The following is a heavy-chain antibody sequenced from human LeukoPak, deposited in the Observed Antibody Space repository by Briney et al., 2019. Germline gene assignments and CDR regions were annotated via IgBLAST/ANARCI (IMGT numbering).Heavy chain of an antibody. CDR1: GYTLTELS. CDR2: FDPEDGET. J-gene: IGHJ3*02. Sequence: ASVKVCCKVSGYTLTELSMHWVRQAPGKGLEWMGGFDPEDGETIYAQKFQGRVTMTEDTSTDTAYMELSSLRSEDTAVYYCATAFQVRGVITWSDAFDIWGQGTMVTVSS. D-gene: IGHD3-10*01. V-gene: IGHV1-24*01. CDR3: ATAFQVRGVITWSDAFDI.